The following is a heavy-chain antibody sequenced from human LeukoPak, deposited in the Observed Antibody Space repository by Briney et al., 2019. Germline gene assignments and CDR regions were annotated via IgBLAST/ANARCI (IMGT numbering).Heavy chain of an antibody. Sequence: GGSLRLSCAASGFTFSSYSMNWVRQAPRKGLEWVSSISSSSSYIYHADSVKGRFTISRDNAKNSLYLQMNSLRAEDTAVYYCAREGVVYYYYMDVWGKGTTVTISS. CDR3: AREGVVYYYYMDV. J-gene: IGHJ6*03. CDR1: GFTFSSYS. CDR2: ISSSSSYI. V-gene: IGHV3-21*01. D-gene: IGHD2-15*01.